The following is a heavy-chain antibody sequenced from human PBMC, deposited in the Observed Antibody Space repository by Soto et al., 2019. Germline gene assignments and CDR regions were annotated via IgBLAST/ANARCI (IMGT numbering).Heavy chain of an antibody. CDR3: AKDKPRSIAVAGPSFDY. V-gene: IGHV3-23*01. D-gene: IGHD6-19*01. J-gene: IGHJ4*02. Sequence: GGSLRLSCAVSGFTFSSYAMSWVRQAPGKGLEWVSAISGSGGSTYYADSVKGRFTISRDNSKNTLYLQMNSLRAEDTAVYYCAKDKPRSIAVAGPSFDYWGQGTLVTVSS. CDR1: GFTFSSYA. CDR2: ISGSGGST.